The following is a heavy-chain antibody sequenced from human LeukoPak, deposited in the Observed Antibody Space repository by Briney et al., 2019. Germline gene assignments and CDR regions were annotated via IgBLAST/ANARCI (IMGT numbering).Heavy chain of an antibody. CDR2: IWYDGSKQ. D-gene: IGHD2-15*01. Sequence: GGSLRLSCVASGFTFSAYGMHWVRQAPGKGLEWVALIWYDGSKQYYADSVKGRFTISRDNSKNTLYLQMNSLRAEDTAVYYCAKDPGYCSGGSCYGTLYYWGQGTLVTVSS. V-gene: IGHV3-30*02. J-gene: IGHJ4*02. CDR1: GFTFSAYG. CDR3: AKDPGYCSGGSCYGTLYY.